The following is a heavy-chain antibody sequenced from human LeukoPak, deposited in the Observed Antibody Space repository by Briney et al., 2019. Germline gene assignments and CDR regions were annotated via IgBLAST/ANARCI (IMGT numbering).Heavy chain of an antibody. D-gene: IGHD1-1*01. CDR2: FNWNGGST. J-gene: IGHJ4*02. V-gene: IGHV3-20*04. Sequence: GGSLRLSCAFSVFTFDDYGMSGVRRARGQGLEWVCDFNWNGGSTGYAVSVKGRSTISRHNDKHSLYLQMNSLSAEDTALYYCARADWNLYFDYWGQGTLVTVSS. CDR3: ARADWNLYFDY. CDR1: VFTFDDYG.